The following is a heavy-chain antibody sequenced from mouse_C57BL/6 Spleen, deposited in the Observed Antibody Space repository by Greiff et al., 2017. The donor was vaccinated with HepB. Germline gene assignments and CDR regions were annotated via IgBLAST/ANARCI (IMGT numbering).Heavy chain of an antibody. CDR3: RISTINA. CDR2: TDPANGNT. V-gene: IGHV14-3*02. CDR1: GYNIKDIY. J-gene: IGHJ2*01. Sequence: EVQLQQSGAELVKPAASLKLSCTASGYNIKDIYIHWVKQRPEKGLERIRRTDPANGNTKYDPKFQGKATITADTSSNTAYLQLSSLTSEDTAVYYCRISTINAWGQVTTLTVSS. D-gene: IGHD5-2*01.